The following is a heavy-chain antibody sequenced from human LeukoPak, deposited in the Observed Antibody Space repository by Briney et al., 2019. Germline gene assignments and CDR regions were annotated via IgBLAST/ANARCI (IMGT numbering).Heavy chain of an antibody. Sequence: GGSLRLSCAASGFTFSSYEMDWVRQAPGKGLEWVSYISSSGSTIYYADSVKGRFTISRDNAKNSLYLQMNSLRAEDTAVYYCARGRIDDYVWGSYRYLGGAFDIWGQGTMVTVSS. CDR3: ARGRIDDYVWGSYRYLGGAFDI. J-gene: IGHJ3*02. CDR2: ISSSGSTI. V-gene: IGHV3-48*03. D-gene: IGHD3-16*02. CDR1: GFTFSSYE.